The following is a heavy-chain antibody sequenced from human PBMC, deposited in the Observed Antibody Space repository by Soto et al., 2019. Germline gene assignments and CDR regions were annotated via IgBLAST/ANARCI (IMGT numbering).Heavy chain of an antibody. D-gene: IGHD2-15*01. CDR3: ARGAECRGYCLKKFNWLDP. Sequence: SVKVSCKASGGSFSTYAFSWVRQAPGHGLEWMGGIIPIFDSPYYAQNFQGRVTIAADRSTSTVYMELSSLTPEDTAVYYCARGAECRGYCLKKFNWLDPWGQGTLVTVSS. J-gene: IGHJ5*02. CDR2: IIPIFDSP. CDR1: GGSFSTYA. V-gene: IGHV1-69*06.